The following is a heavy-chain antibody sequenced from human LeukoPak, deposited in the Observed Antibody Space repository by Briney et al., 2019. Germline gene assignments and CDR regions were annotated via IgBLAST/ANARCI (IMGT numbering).Heavy chain of an antibody. CDR2: INPSGGST. V-gene: IGHV1-46*01. Sequence: ASVKVSCKASGYTFTSYYMHWVRQAPGQGLEWMGIINPSGGSTSYAQKFQGRVTMTRDTSTSTVYMELSSLRSEDTAVYYCARDLRWGVAAAAPYWYFDLWGRGTLVTVSS. CDR1: GYTFTSYY. D-gene: IGHD6-13*01. CDR3: ARDLRWGVAAAAPYWYFDL. J-gene: IGHJ2*01.